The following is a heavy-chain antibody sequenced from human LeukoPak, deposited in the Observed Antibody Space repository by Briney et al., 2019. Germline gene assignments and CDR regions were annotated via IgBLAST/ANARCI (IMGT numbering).Heavy chain of an antibody. CDR3: AREEVGAIDY. D-gene: IGHD1-26*01. V-gene: IGHV3-48*03. CDR1: GFTLSSYE. J-gene: IGHJ4*02. CDR2: ISSSGSTI. Sequence: GESLRLSCAASGFTLSSYEMNWVRQAPGKGLEWVSYISSSGSTIYYADSVKGRFTISRDNAKNSLYLQMNSLRAEDTAVYYCAREEVGAIDYWGQGTLVTVSS.